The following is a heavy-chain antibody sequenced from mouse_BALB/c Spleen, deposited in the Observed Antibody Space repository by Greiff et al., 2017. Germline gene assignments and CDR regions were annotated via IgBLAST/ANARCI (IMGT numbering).Heavy chain of an antibody. V-gene: IGHV8-12*01. CDR3: ARRVVTTNVGFDY. J-gene: IGHJ2*01. CDR2: IYWDDDK. CDR1: GFSLSTSGMG. Sequence: QVTLKVSGPGILQPSQTLSLTCSFSGFSLSTSGMGVSWIRQPSGKGLEWLAHIYWDDDKRYNPSLKSRLTISKDTSRNQVFLKITSVDTADTATYYCARRVVTTNVGFDYWGQGTTLTVSS. D-gene: IGHD2-3*01.